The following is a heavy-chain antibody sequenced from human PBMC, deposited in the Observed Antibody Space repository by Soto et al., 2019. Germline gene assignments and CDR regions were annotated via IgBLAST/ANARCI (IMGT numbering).Heavy chain of an antibody. D-gene: IGHD2-15*01. CDR1: GLTFSGSS. Sequence: GSLGVSCADSGLTFSGSSVHWVPHSSGKGLEWVGRIRNKANSYATAYAASVRGRFTISRDDSKNKAFLQMNSLNTEDTAVYYCISHSPEDMIRTWGQGTLVTVSS. CDR3: ISHSPEDMIRT. J-gene: IGHJ4*02. V-gene: IGHV3-73*01. CDR2: IRNKANSYAT.